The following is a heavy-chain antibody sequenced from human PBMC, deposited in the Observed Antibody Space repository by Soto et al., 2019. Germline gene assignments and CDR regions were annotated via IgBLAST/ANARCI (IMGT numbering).Heavy chain of an antibody. J-gene: IGHJ6*02. V-gene: IGHV5-51*01. CDR2: IYPGDSDT. D-gene: IGHD5-12*01. Sequence: GESLKISCKGSGYSFTSYWIGWVRQMPGKGLERMGIIYPGDSDTRYSPYFQGQVTISADKSISTAYLQWSSLKASDTAMYYCATSPAPSGYDPYYYYGMDVWGQGTTVTSP. CDR3: ATSPAPSGYDPYYYYGMDV. CDR1: GYSFTSYW.